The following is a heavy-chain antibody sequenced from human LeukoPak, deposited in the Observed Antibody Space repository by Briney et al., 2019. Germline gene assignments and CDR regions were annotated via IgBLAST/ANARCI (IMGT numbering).Heavy chain of an antibody. CDR1: GFSFISYG. J-gene: IGHJ4*02. CDR2: ISDDGRNK. D-gene: IGHD4-17*01. V-gene: IGHV3-30*18. CDR3: AKRPSDYGDYVTYFDY. Sequence: GGSLRLSCAASGFSFISYGMHWVRQAPGKGLEWVGVISDDGRNKNYADSVKGRFTISRGNSKDTLYLQMNSLRDEDTAVYYCAKRPSDYGDYVTYFDYWGQGTLVTVSS.